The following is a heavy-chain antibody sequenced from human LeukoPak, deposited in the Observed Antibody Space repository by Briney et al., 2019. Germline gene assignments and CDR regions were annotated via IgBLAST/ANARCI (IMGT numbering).Heavy chain of an antibody. J-gene: IGHJ6*04. D-gene: IGHD3-10*01. Sequence: ASVKVSCKASGYTFTGYYMHWVRQAPGQGLEWVGWINPNSGGTNYAQKFQGWVTMTRDTSISTAYMGLSRRRSDDTAVYYCAREWYYYGSGSYRYYYYGMDVWGKGTTVTVSS. CDR3: AREWYYYGSGSYRYYYYGMDV. CDR2: INPNSGGT. CDR1: GYTFTGYY. V-gene: IGHV1-2*04.